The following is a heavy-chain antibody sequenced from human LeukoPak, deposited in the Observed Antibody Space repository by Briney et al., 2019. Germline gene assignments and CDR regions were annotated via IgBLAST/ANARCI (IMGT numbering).Heavy chain of an antibody. Sequence: GGSLRLSCAASGFTFSSYAMSWVRQAPGKGLEWVSAISASGGSTYYADSVKGRFTISRGNSKNALYLQMNSLRAEDTAVYYCAKGYTWNNIRLLDYWGQGTLVTVSS. D-gene: IGHD1/OR15-1a*01. CDR1: GFTFSSYA. CDR2: ISASGGST. CDR3: AKGYTWNNIRLLDY. V-gene: IGHV3-23*01. J-gene: IGHJ4*02.